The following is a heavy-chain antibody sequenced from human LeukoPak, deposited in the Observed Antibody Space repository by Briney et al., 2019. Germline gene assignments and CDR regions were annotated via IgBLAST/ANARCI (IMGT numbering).Heavy chain of an antibody. V-gene: IGHV3-23*01. Sequence: GGSLRLSCAASGLTFSSYAMRWVRQAPGKGLEGVSAISGSGGSTYYADSVKGRFTISRDNSKNTLYLQMNSLRAEDTAVYYCAKSAMTTNYFDYWGQGTLVTVSS. J-gene: IGHJ4*02. CDR1: GLTFSSYA. D-gene: IGHD4-17*01. CDR2: ISGSGGST. CDR3: AKSAMTTNYFDY.